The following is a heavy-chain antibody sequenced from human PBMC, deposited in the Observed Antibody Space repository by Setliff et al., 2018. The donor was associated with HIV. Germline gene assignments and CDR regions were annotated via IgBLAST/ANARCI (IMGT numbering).Heavy chain of an antibody. D-gene: IGHD3-9*01. V-gene: IGHV4-34*01. CDR1: GGSFSGHY. CDR3: ARGQREYYDILSGYYGAYVDY. J-gene: IGHJ4*02. CDR2: VNHSGST. Sequence: SETLSLTCAVYGGSFSGHYWIWIRQPPGKGPEWLGEVNHSGSTNYNPSLRSRVTISVDTSKNQFSLKLSSVPAADTAVYYCARGQREYYDILSGYYGAYVDYWGQGTLVTVS.